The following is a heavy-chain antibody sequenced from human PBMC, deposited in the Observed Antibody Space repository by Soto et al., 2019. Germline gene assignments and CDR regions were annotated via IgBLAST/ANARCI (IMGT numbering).Heavy chain of an antibody. CDR3: ARDKITGLFDY. D-gene: IGHD2-8*02. Sequence: SSETLSLTCAVYGGSFSGYYWSWIRQPPGKGLEWIGEIIHSGSTNYNPSLKSRVTISVDTSKNQFSLKLTSVTAADTAVYYCARDKITGLFDYWGQGTLVTVSS. V-gene: IGHV4-34*12. CDR1: GGSFSGYY. CDR2: IIHSGST. J-gene: IGHJ4*02.